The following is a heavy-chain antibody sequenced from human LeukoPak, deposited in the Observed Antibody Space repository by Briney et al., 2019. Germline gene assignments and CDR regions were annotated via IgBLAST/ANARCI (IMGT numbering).Heavy chain of an antibody. V-gene: IGHV1-18*01. J-gene: IGHJ4*02. Sequence: ASVKVSCKASGYTFTSYGISWVRQAAGQGLEWMGWISAYNGNTNYAQKLQGRVTMTTDTSTSTAYMELRSLRSEDTAVYYCAMSSDLYYFDSWAQGTLVTVSS. D-gene: IGHD6-19*01. CDR1: GYTFTSYG. CDR3: AMSSDLYYFDS. CDR2: ISAYNGNT.